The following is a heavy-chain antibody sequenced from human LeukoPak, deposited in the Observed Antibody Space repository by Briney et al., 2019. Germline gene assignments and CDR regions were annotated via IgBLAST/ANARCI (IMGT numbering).Heavy chain of an antibody. CDR1: GYTFTSYD. Sequence: ASVKVSCKASGYTFTSYDINWVRQATGQGLEWMGWMNPNSGNTGYAQKFQGRVTMTRNTSISTAYMELSSLQTEDTAVYYCGDFYNSGSYPPWGQGTLVTVSS. CDR3: GDFYNSGSYPP. D-gene: IGHD3-10*01. V-gene: IGHV1-8*01. CDR2: MNPNSGNT. J-gene: IGHJ5*02.